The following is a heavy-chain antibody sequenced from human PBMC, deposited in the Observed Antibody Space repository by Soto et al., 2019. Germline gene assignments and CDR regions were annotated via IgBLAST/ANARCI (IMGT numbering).Heavy chain of an antibody. D-gene: IGHD3-22*01. CDR2: VYNIGST. Sequence: PSETLSLTCSVSGDSVTSNYWSWIRQTPGKGLEWIGYVYNIGSTNYNPSLRSRVTISVDTSKNQFSLKLSSVTAADTAVYYCARGSYYYDSSGYYHYWGQGTLVTVSS. J-gene: IGHJ4*02. CDR3: ARGSYYYDSSGYYHY. V-gene: IGHV4-59*08. CDR1: GDSVTSNY.